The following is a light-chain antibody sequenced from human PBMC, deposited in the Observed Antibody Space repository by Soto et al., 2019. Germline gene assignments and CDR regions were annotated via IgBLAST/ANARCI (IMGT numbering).Light chain of an antibody. CDR1: QSVSGSY. J-gene: IGKJ2*01. Sequence: NVLTQAPGTLSLSPGERATLSCRASQSVSGSYLARYQQKPGQAPRLLIYLASTRANGIPDRFSGNGSGTDLTLSISRLEPQDSPAYYCHQYGEAPQTFGQWNKLEI. CDR2: LAS. CDR3: HQYGEAPQT. V-gene: IGKV3-20*01.